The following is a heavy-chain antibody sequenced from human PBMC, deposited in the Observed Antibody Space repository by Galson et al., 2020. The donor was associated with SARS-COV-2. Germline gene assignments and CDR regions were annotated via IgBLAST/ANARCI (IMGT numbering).Heavy chain of an antibody. CDR2: ISGSGGST. D-gene: IGHD3-9*01. Sequence: GGSLRLSCAASGFTFSSYAMSWVRQAPGKGLAWVSAISGSGGSTYYADSVKGRFTISRDNSKNTLYLQMNSLRAEDTAVYYCAKEDHYDILTDLGDYFDYWGQGTLVTVSS. CDR1: GFTFSSYA. CDR3: AKEDHYDILTDLGDYFDY. V-gene: IGHV3-23*01. J-gene: IGHJ4*02.